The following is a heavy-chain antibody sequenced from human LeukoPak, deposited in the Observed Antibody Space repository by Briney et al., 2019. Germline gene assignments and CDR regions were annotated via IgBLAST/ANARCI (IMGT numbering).Heavy chain of an antibody. CDR1: GFTFSSYA. V-gene: IGHV3-23*01. Sequence: GGSLRLSCAASGFTFSSYAMSWVRQAPGKGLEWVSAISGSGGSTYYADSVKGRFTISRDNSKNTLYLQMSSLRAEDTALYFCAKRVHTSSWYAAFDYWGQGTLVTVSS. D-gene: IGHD6-13*01. CDR2: ISGSGGST. CDR3: AKRVHTSSWYAAFDY. J-gene: IGHJ4*02.